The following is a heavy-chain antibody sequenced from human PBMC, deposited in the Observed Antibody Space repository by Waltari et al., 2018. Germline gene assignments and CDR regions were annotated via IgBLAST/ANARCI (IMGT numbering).Heavy chain of an antibody. CDR1: GGSISSGGYY. D-gene: IGHD3-22*01. CDR2: IYHSGST. CDR3: VGDGSGYYDAFDI. J-gene: IGHJ3*02. Sequence: QVQLQESGPGLVKPSQTLSLTYTVSGGSISSGGYYWSWIRQHPGKGLEWIGYIYHSGSTYYNPSLKSRVTISVDRSKNQFSLKLSSVTAADTAVYYCVGDGSGYYDAFDIWGQGTMVTVSS. V-gene: IGHV4-31*09.